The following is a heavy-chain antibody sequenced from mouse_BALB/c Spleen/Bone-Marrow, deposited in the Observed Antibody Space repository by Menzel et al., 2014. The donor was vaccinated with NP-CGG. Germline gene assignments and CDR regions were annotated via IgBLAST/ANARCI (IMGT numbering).Heavy chain of an antibody. Sequence: VNVVESGAELVRPGTSVKVSCKASGYAFTSYLIEWVKQRPGQGLEWIGVINPGSGGTNYNEKFKGKATLTADKSSSTAYMQLSSLTSDDSAVYFCARGDYRSYYFDYWGQGTTLTVSS. J-gene: IGHJ2*01. CDR2: INPGSGGT. CDR1: GYAFTSYL. CDR3: ARGDYRSYYFDY. V-gene: IGHV1-54*01. D-gene: IGHD2-14*01.